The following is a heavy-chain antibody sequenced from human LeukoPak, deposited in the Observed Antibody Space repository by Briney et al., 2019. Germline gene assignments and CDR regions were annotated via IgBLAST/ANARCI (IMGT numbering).Heavy chain of an antibody. CDR1: GGSFSGYY. Sequence: SETLSLTCAVYGGSFSGYYWSWIRQPPGKGLEWLGEINHSGSTNYNPSLKSRVTISVDTSKNQFSLKLSSVTAADTAVYYCAYVPQYYYYYMDVWGKGTTVTVSS. V-gene: IGHV4-34*01. J-gene: IGHJ6*03. CDR3: AYVPQYYYYYMDV. D-gene: IGHD2-2*01. CDR2: INHSGST.